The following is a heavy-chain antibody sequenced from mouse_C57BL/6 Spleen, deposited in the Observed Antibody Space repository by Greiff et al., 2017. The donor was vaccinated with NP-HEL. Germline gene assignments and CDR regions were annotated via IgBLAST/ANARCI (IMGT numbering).Heavy chain of an antibody. J-gene: IGHJ2*01. CDR1: GYAFSSSW. Sequence: VQLQQSGPELVKPGASVKISCKASGYAFSSSWMNWVKQRPGTGLEWIGRIYPGDGDTNYNGKFKGKATLTADKSSSTAYMQLSSLTSEDSAVYFCARSDYYYGSSYLDYWGQGTTLTVSS. CDR3: ARSDYYYGSSYLDY. D-gene: IGHD1-1*01. CDR2: IYPGDGDT. V-gene: IGHV1-82*01.